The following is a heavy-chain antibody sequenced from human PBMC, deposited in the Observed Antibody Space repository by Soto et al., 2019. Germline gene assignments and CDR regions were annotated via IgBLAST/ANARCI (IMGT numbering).Heavy chain of an antibody. V-gene: IGHV4-39*01. J-gene: IGHJ6*02. CDR2: IYSHDDT. CDR3: VRLNGYCVSTKWRGYYGMDV. D-gene: IGHD2-2*03. Sequence: SETLSLTCTVSGGSVSSHDYSWGWDRQSPGKGLEWIGAIYSHDDTHYNPSLLSRVTISVDTSKNEFSLRLNSVTAADTAVYYCVRLNGYCVSTKWRGYYGMDVWGQGPTVTVSS. CDR1: GGSVSSHDYS.